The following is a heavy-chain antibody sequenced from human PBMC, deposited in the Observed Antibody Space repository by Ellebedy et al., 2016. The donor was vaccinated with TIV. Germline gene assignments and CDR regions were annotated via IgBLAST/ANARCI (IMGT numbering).Heavy chain of an antibody. CDR1: GGSISSYY. J-gene: IGHJ4*02. CDR2: IYYSGST. CDR3: ALWSGSGWFFDY. Sequence: MPGGSLRLSCTVSGGSISSYYWSWIRQPPGKGLEWIGYIYYSGSTNYNPSLKSRVTISVDTSKNQFSLKLSSVTAADTAVYYCALWSGSGWFFDYWGQGTLVTVSS. D-gene: IGHD6-19*01. V-gene: IGHV4-59*01.